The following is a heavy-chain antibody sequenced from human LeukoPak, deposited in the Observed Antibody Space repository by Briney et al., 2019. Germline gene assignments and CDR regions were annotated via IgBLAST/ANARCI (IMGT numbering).Heavy chain of an antibody. CDR3: AKDLSSAITSALVLDV. J-gene: IGHJ6*02. CDR1: GFTFDDYA. V-gene: IGHV3-9*01. D-gene: IGHD3-22*01. CDR2: ITWNRDNI. Sequence: GGSLRLSCKVSGFTFDDYAMHWVRHIPGKGLEWVSGITWNRDNIGYGDSVKGRFTISRDNVKNVLYLQMNSLRPEDTALYYCAKDLSSAITSALVLDVWGQGTTVIVS.